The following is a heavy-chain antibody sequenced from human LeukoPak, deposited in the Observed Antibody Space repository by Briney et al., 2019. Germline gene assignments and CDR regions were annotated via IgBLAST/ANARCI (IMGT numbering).Heavy chain of an antibody. V-gene: IGHV1-18*01. J-gene: IGHJ4*02. CDR1: GYTFTSYG. Sequence: PVASVKVSCKASGYTFTSYGISWVRQAPGQGLEWMGWISAYNGNTNYAQKLQGRVTMTTDTSTSTAYMELRSLRSDDTAVYYCARVGYYDILTGYYIGDYWGQGTLVTVSS. D-gene: IGHD3-9*01. CDR3: ARVGYYDILTGYYIGDY. CDR2: ISAYNGNT.